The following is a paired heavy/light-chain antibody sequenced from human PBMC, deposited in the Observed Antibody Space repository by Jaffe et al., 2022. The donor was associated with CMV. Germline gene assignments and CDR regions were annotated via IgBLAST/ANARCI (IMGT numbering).Light chain of an antibody. CDR2: RNN. J-gene: IGLJ1*01. V-gene: IGLV1-47*01. CDR3: ATWDDSLSGYV. Sequence: QSVLTQPPSASGTPGQRVTISCSGSSSNIGSNYVYWYQQLPGTAPKLLIYRNNQRPSGVPDRFSGSKSGTSASLAISGLRSEDEADYYCATWDDSLSGYVFGTGTKVTVL. CDR1: SSNIGSNY.
Heavy chain of an antibody. V-gene: IGHV4-34*01. CDR2: ISHSGST. D-gene: IGHD3-16*02. CDR3: ARGRSYDYVWGSYRSPVYGMDV. CDR1: GGSFSGYY. Sequence: QVQLQQWGAGLLKPSETLSLTCAVYGGSFSGYYWTWIRQPPGKGLEWIGEISHSGSTNYILSLKSRVTISVDTSKNQFSLKLSSVTAADTAVYYCARGRSYDYVWGSYRSPVYGMDVWGQGTTVTVSS. J-gene: IGHJ6*02.